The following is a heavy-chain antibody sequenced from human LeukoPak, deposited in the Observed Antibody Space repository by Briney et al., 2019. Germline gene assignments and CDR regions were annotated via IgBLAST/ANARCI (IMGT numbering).Heavy chain of an antibody. Sequence: GGSLRLSCAASGFTLDDYGMSWVRQAPGKGLEWVSGTNWNGGSTGYADSVKGRFTISRDNAKNSVYLQMNSLRAEDTALYYCARDGGTYYHFWSGYRPWGQGTMVTVPS. CDR1: GFTLDDYG. CDR2: TNWNGGST. D-gene: IGHD3-3*01. CDR3: ARDGGTYYHFWSGYRP. V-gene: IGHV3-20*04. J-gene: IGHJ3*01.